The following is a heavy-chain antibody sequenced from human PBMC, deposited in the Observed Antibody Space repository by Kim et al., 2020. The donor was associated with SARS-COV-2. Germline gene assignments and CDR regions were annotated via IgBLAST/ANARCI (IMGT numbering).Heavy chain of an antibody. CDR1: GGSISSYY. V-gene: IGHV4-59*13. Sequence: SETLSLTCTVSGGSISSYYWSWIRQPPGKGLEWIGYIYYSGSTNYNPSLKSRVTISVDTSKNQFFLKLSSVTAADTAVYSCARGIIAARPGWFDPWGQGTLVTVSS. CDR3: ARGIIAARPGWFDP. D-gene: IGHD6-6*01. J-gene: IGHJ5*02. CDR2: IYYSGST.